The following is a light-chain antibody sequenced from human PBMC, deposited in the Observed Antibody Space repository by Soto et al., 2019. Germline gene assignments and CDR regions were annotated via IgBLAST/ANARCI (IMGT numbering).Light chain of an antibody. Sequence: QSVLTQPPSVSAAPGQMVTISCSGSSSNIGNNYVSWYRQFPGTAPKLLIYDNNKRPSGIPDRISGSKSGTSATLGITGLQTGDEADYYCGTWDSSLSAEIFGGGTKLTVL. CDR2: DNN. CDR1: SSNIGNNY. J-gene: IGLJ2*01. CDR3: GTWDSSLSAEI. V-gene: IGLV1-51*01.